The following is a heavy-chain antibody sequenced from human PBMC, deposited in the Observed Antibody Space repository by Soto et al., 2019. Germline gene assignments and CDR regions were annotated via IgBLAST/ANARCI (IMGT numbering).Heavy chain of an antibody. Sequence: SETLSLTCTVSGGSISSYYWNWIRHPPGKGLEWIGYIYYSGSTNYNPSLKSRVTISVDTSKNQFSLNLSSVTAADTAVYYCARVWFGESSWFDPWGQGTLVTVSS. J-gene: IGHJ5*02. CDR3: ARVWFGESSWFDP. CDR2: IYYSGST. D-gene: IGHD3-10*01. CDR1: GGSISSYY. V-gene: IGHV4-59*12.